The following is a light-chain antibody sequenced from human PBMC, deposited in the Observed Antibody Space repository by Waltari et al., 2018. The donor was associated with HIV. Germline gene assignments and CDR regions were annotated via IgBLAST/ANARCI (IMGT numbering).Light chain of an antibody. V-gene: IGLV2-23*02. J-gene: IGLJ3*02. CDR3: LTYVSKTSTWQ. CDR2: VVS. Sequence: QSALTQPASVSGNPGQSVTITCTGTDIDIGNYNLVSCFQQHPGKAPKLLIYVVSKRPSGVSSRFSGSKSGYFASLTISGLLTEDESSYYCLTYVSKTSTWQFGGGTYLTV. CDR1: DIDIGNYNL.